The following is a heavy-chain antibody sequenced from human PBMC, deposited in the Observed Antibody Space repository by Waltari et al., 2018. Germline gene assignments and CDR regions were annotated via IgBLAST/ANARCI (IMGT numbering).Heavy chain of an antibody. Sequence: QVQLVESGGGVVQPGRSLRLSCAASGFTFSSYGMHWVRQAPGKGWGWVAGISDDGSTKYYADSVKARVTISRDNSKNTLYLQMNSLRAEDTAVYYWAKGRETTVTSFDYWGQGTLVTVSS. CDR1: GFTFSSYG. V-gene: IGHV3-30*18. CDR2: ISDDGSTK. CDR3: AKGRETTVTSFDY. J-gene: IGHJ4*02. D-gene: IGHD4-4*01.